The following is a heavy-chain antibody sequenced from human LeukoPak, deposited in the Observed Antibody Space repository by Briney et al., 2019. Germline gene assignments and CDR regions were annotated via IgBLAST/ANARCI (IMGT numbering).Heavy chain of an antibody. Sequence: GGSLRLSCAASGFTFSSYAMSWVRQAPGKGLEWASAISGSGGSTYYADSVKGRFTISRDNSKNTLYLQMNSLRAEDTAVYYCAKDKLVAAREYYFDYWGQGTLVTVSS. CDR2: ISGSGGST. CDR1: GFTFSSYA. D-gene: IGHD2-15*01. CDR3: AKDKLVAAREYYFDY. V-gene: IGHV3-23*01. J-gene: IGHJ4*02.